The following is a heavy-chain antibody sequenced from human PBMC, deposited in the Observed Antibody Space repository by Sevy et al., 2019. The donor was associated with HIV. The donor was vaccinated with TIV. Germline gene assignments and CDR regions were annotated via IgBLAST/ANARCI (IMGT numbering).Heavy chain of an antibody. CDR2: IIPIFGTA. Sequence: ASVKVSCKASGGTFSSYAISWVRQAPGQGLEWMGGIIPIFGTANYAQKFQGRVTITADESMSTAYMELSSLRSEDTAVYYCARDLGGARWFDPWGQGTLVTVSS. J-gene: IGHJ5*02. CDR1: GGTFSSYA. D-gene: IGHD3-16*01. V-gene: IGHV1-69*13. CDR3: ARDLGGARWFDP.